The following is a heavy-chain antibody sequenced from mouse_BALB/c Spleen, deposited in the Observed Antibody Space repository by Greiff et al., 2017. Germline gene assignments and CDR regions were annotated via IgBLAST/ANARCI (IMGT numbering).Heavy chain of an antibody. D-gene: IGHD1-2*01. CDR1: GFNIKDYY. V-gene: IGHV14-1*02. Sequence: EVQLQQSGAELVRPGALVKLSCKASGFNIKDYYMHWVKQRPEQGLEWIGWIDPENGNTIYDPKFQGKASITADTSSNTAYLQLSSLTSEDTAVYYCARFITTGYYAMDYWGQGTSVTVSS. CDR3: ARFITTGYYAMDY. CDR2: IDPENGNT. J-gene: IGHJ4*01.